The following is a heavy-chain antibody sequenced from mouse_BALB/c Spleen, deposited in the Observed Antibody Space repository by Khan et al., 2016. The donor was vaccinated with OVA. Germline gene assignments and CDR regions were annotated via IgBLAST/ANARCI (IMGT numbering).Heavy chain of an antibody. V-gene: IGHV3-2*02. J-gene: IGHJ4*01. CDR2: INYSGST. D-gene: IGHD2-2*01. CDR1: GYSITSDYA. CDR3: ARCGYDVAYYAMDY. Sequence: EVQLQESGPGLVKPSQSLSLTCTVTGYSITSDYAWNWIRQFPGNKLEWMGFINYSGSTSYNPSLKSRISITRDTSKNQFFLQLNSVTTEDTATYYCARCGYDVAYYAMDYWGQGTSVTVSS.